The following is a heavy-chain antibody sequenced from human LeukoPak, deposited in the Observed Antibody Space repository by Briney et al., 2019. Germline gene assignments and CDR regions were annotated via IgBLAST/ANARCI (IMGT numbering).Heavy chain of an antibody. CDR3: ARAGRFGGKNYMDV. V-gene: IGHV4-59*01. CDR1: GGSFSGYY. D-gene: IGHD3-10*01. J-gene: IGHJ6*03. Sequence: SETLSLTCAVYGGSFSGYYWSWIRQPPGKGLEWIGYIYYSGSTNYNPSLKSRVTISVDTSKNQFSLKLSSVTAADTAVYYCARAGRFGGKNYMDVWGKGTTVTISS. CDR2: IYYSGST.